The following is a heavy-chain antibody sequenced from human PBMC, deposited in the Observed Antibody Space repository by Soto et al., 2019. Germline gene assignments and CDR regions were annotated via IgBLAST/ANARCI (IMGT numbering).Heavy chain of an antibody. J-gene: IGHJ3*02. CDR2: ISSSRSYT. CDR1: GFTFSDYY. V-gene: IGHV3-11*05. D-gene: IGHD2-2*01. Sequence: QVQLVESGGGLVKPGGSLRLSCAASGFTFSDYYMSWIRQAPGKGREWVSYISSSRSYTNYADSVKGRFTISRDNAKNSRYPQMNSLRAEDTAVYYCARGSGSTSNNDAFDIWGQGTMVTVSS. CDR3: ARGSGSTSNNDAFDI.